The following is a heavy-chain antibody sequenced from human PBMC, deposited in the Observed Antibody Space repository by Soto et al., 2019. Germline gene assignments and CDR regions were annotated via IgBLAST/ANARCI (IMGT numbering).Heavy chain of an antibody. Sequence: PGGSLRLSCAASGFTFSSYGMHWVRQAPGKGLEWVAVISYDGSNKYYADSVKGRFTISRDNSKNTLYLQMNSLRAEDTAVYYCAKDPLSHDERVDPVDVWGQGTTVTVSS. J-gene: IGHJ6*02. CDR1: GFTFSSYG. D-gene: IGHD1-1*01. V-gene: IGHV3-30*18. CDR3: AKDPLSHDERVDPVDV. CDR2: ISYDGSNK.